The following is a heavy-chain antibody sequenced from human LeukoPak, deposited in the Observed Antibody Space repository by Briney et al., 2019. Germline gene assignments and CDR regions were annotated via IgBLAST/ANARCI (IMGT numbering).Heavy chain of an antibody. D-gene: IGHD6-6*01. Sequence: SETLSLTCAVHGESFSAYFWSWIRQVPGKGLEWIGEIDHRGSSSYNPPLKSRATISVDTSKNHFSLSLTSVTAADTAVYYCATRSSTLAAARCFDDWGQGTVVTVSS. V-gene: IGHV4-34*01. CDR1: GESFSAYF. J-gene: IGHJ4*03. CDR3: ATRSSTLAAARCFDD. CDR2: IDHRGSS.